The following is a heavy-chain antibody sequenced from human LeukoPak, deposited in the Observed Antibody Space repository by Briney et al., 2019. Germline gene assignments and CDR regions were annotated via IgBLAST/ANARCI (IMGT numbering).Heavy chain of an antibody. V-gene: IGHV3-7*01. D-gene: IGHD3-22*01. CDR1: GFTLSDYW. CDR2: IKQDGSET. CDR3: ARAYFHDTSGYRPIDH. J-gene: IGHJ4*02. Sequence: GGSLRLSCSASGFTLSDYWMSWVRQAPGKGLEWVANIKQDGSETYYVDSVKGRFTISRENAKTSLYLQMNRLRAEATAVYHCARAYFHDTSGYRPIDHWGQGTLVTVSS.